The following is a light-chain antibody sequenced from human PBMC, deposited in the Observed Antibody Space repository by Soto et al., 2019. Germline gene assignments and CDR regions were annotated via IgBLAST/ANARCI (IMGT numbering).Light chain of an antibody. CDR1: SGHSSYI. CDR2: LQGSGSY. CDR3: ETWDSNTVV. J-gene: IGLJ2*01. V-gene: IGLV4-60*02. Sequence: QLVLTQSSSASASLGSSVKVTCTLSSGHSSYIIAWHQQQPGKAPRYLMKLQGSGSYNKGSGVPDRFSGSSSGADRYLTISNHKFQYEADYYCETWDSNTVVFGGGTKHTVL.